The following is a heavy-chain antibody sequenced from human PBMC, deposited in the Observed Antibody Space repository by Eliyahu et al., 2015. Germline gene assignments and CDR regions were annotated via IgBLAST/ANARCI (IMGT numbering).Heavy chain of an antibody. Sequence: EVQLVQSGAEVKKSGESLRISCRGSGNIFRSYWIGWVRQMPGRGLGWMGIIXPGNSDTRYSPSLQGQVTISVDKSISTAYLQWRSLRASDTALYYCARLSPDCGDDCHFIERPFDVWGQGTMVTVSS. D-gene: IGHD2-21*02. CDR1: GNIFRSYW. V-gene: IGHV5-51*01. CDR2: IXPGNSDT. CDR3: ARLSPDCGDDCHFIERPFDV. J-gene: IGHJ3*01.